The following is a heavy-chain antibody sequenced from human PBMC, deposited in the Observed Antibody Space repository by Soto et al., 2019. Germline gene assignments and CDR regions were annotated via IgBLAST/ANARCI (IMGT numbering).Heavy chain of an antibody. CDR2: IIPIFGTA. J-gene: IGHJ4*02. Sequence: SVKVSCKASGGTFSSYAISWVRQAPGQGLEWMGGIIPIFGTANYAQKFQGRVTITADESTSTAYMELSSLRSEDTAVYYCARTTTSDYGDPYYFDYWGQGTLVIVSS. CDR3: ARTTTSDYGDPYYFDY. V-gene: IGHV1-69*13. D-gene: IGHD4-17*01. CDR1: GGTFSSYA.